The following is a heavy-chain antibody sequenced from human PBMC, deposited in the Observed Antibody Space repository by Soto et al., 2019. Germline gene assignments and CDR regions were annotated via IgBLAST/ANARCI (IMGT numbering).Heavy chain of an antibody. CDR2: ISGSGGST. J-gene: IGHJ6*02. CDR1: GFTFSSYA. Sequence: GGSLRLSCAASGFTFSSYAMSWVRQAPGKGLEWVSAISGSGGSTYYADSVKGLFTISRDNSKNTLYLQMNSLRAEDTAVYYCAKGSGSSYYGMDVWGQGTTVTVSS. D-gene: IGHD6-19*01. CDR3: AKGSGSSYYGMDV. V-gene: IGHV3-23*01.